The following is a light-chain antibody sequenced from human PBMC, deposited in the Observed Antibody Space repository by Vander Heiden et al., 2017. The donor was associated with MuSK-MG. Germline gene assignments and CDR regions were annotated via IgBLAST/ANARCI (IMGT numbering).Light chain of an antibody. Sequence: DIQMTQSPSTLSASVGERVTITCRASQSISSWLAWYQQKPGKAPKLLIFDASSLESGVPSRFSGSGSGTEFTLTIRSLQPDDFATYYCQQDKSYPFTFGPGTKVDIK. CDR2: DAS. J-gene: IGKJ3*01. CDR3: QQDKSYPFT. V-gene: IGKV1-5*01. CDR1: QSISSW.